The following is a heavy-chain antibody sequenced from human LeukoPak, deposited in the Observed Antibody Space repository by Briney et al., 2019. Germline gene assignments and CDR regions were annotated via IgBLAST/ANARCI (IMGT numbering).Heavy chain of an antibody. Sequence: GGSLRLSCAASGFTFSSNSMHWVRQAPGKGLEWVAVIWYDGSNKYYADSVKGRFTISRDNAKNSLYLQMNSLRAEDTAVYYCARELLGIWFDPWGQGTLVTVSS. J-gene: IGHJ5*02. CDR1: GFTFSSNS. D-gene: IGHD7-27*01. V-gene: IGHV3-33*01. CDR2: IWYDGSNK. CDR3: ARELLGIWFDP.